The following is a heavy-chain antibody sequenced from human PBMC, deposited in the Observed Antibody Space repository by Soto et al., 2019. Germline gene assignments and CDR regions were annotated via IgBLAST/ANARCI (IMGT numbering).Heavy chain of an antibody. CDR2: ISYDGSNK. V-gene: IGHV3-30*18. D-gene: IGHD3-3*01. J-gene: IGHJ6*03. CDR3: AKTAQLRFLEWEEFYYYMDV. Sequence: PGGSLRLSCAASGFTFSSYGMHWVRQAPGKGLEWVAVISYDGSNKYYADSVKGRFTISRDNSKNTLYLQMNSLRAEDTAVYYCAKTAQLRFLEWEEFYYYMDVWGKGTTVTVSS. CDR1: GFTFSSYG.